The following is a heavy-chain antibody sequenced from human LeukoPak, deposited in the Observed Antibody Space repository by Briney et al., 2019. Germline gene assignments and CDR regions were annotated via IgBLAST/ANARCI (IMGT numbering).Heavy chain of an antibody. V-gene: IGHV1-2*02. CDR1: GYTFTSYA. J-gene: IGHJ3*02. D-gene: IGHD4-17*01. CDR2: INPNSGGT. Sequence: GASVKVSCKASGYTFTSYAMNWVRQAPGQGLEWMGWINPNSGGTNYAQKFQGRVTMTRDTSISTAYMELSRLRSDDTAVYYCARGFLRYYDAFDIWGQGTMVTVSS. CDR3: ARGFLRYYDAFDI.